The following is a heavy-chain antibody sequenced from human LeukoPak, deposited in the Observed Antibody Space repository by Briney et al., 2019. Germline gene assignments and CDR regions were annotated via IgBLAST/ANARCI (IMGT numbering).Heavy chain of an antibody. V-gene: IGHV3-21*01. CDR1: GFTFSSYS. Sequence: GGSLRLSCAASGFTFSSYSMNWVRQAPGKGLEWVSSISSSSGYIYYADSVKGRFTISRDNAKNSLYLQMNSLRAEDTAVYYCARDFSGGFDYWGQGTLVTVSS. CDR3: ARDFSGGFDY. CDR2: ISSSSGYI. D-gene: IGHD3-10*01. J-gene: IGHJ4*02.